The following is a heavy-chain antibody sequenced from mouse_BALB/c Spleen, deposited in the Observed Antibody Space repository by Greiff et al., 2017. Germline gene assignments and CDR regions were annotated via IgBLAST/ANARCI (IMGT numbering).Heavy chain of an antibody. J-gene: IGHJ4*01. CDR2: INSNGGST. D-gene: IGHD1-1*01. Sequence: EVKLVESGGGLVKLGGSLKLSCAASGFTFSSYYMSWVRQTPEKRLELVAAINSNGGSTYYPDTVKGRFTISRDNAKNTLYLQMSSLKSEDTALYYCARHGFTTVVATAMDYWGQGTSVTVSS. CDR3: ARHGFTTVVATAMDY. V-gene: IGHV5-6-2*01. CDR1: GFTFSSYY.